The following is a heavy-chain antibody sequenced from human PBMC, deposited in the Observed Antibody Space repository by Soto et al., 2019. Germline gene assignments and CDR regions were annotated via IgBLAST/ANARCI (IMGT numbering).Heavy chain of an antibody. J-gene: IGHJ5*02. D-gene: IGHD2-21*02. Sequence: SETLSLTCAVSGGSISSSNWWSWVRQPPGKGLEWIGEIYHSGSTNYNPSLKSRVTISVDKSKNQFSLKLSSVTAADTAVYYCARRPSRVVTAKWFDPWGQGTLVTVSS. V-gene: IGHV4-4*02. CDR2: IYHSGST. CDR1: GGSISSSNW. CDR3: ARRPSRVVTAKWFDP.